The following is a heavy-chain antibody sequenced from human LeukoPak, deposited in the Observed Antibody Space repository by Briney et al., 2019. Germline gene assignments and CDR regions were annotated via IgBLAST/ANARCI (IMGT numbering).Heavy chain of an antibody. Sequence: SETLSLTCAVSGYSINSGYYWGWIRQPPGKGLEWIGSIYHGGSTYYNPSLKSRVTISLDTSKNQFSLKLSSVTAADTAVYYCARGARIVVVPAAKRFDPWGQGTLVTVSS. CDR2: IYHGGST. V-gene: IGHV4-38-2*01. D-gene: IGHD2-2*01. CDR3: ARGARIVVVPAAKRFDP. CDR1: GYSINSGYY. J-gene: IGHJ5*02.